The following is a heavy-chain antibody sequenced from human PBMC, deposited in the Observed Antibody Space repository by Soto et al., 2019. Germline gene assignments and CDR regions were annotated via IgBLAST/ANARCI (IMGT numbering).Heavy chain of an antibody. D-gene: IGHD2-2*01. V-gene: IGHV1-18*01. CDR2: ISVYNGNT. CDR3: AREDIVVVPADVRGGHYYYGLDV. CDR1: GYTFTSYG. Sequence: QVQLVQSGAEVKKPGASVKVSCKASGYTFTSYGINWVRQAPGQGLEWMGWISVYNGNTNYAQKFQGRVTMTPDTSTSSDYKEHRRLRYDDTAVYSCAREDIVVVPADVRGGHYYYGLDVWGQGTTVTVSS. J-gene: IGHJ6*02.